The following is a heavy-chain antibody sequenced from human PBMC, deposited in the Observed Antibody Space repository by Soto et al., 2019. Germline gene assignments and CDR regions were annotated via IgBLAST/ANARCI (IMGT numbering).Heavy chain of an antibody. D-gene: IGHD6-13*01. CDR1: GFTFSSYG. CDR2: ISYDGSNK. Sequence: QVQLVESGGGVVQPGRSLRLSCAASGFTFSSYGMHWVRQAPGKGLEWVAVISYDGSNKYYADSVKGRFTISRDNSKNTLYLQMNSLRAEDTAVYYCAKSVTGSSWYNWFDPWGQGTLVTVSS. V-gene: IGHV3-30*18. CDR3: AKSVTGSSWYNWFDP. J-gene: IGHJ5*02.